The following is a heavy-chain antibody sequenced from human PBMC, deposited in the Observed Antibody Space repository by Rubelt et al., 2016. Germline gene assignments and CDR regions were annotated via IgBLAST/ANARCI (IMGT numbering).Heavy chain of an antibody. J-gene: IGHJ4*02. CDR1: GGSFSGYY. V-gene: IGHV4-34*01. CDR2: INHSGST. Sequence: QVQLQPWGAGLLKPSETLSLTCAVYGGSFSGYYWTWIRQPPGKGLEWIGEINHSGSTNYNPSLKSRVTVSVDTSKNQFSRKLSSVTAADTAVYCCAGGLGFNFRVRGVMGYWGQGTLVTVSS. CDR3: AGGLGFNFRVRGVMGY. D-gene: IGHD2-8*01.